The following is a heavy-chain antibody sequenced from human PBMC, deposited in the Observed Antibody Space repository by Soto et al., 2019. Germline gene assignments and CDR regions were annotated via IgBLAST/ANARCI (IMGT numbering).Heavy chain of an antibody. CDR2: IYYSGST. Sequence: SETLSLTCTVSGGSISSGDYYWSWIRQPPGKGLEWIGYIYYSGSTYYNPSLKSRVTISVDTSKNQSSLKLSSVTAADTAVYYCARASFYGSGSYYNDYWGQGTLVTVSS. CDR1: GGSISSGDYY. J-gene: IGHJ4*02. V-gene: IGHV4-30-4*01. D-gene: IGHD3-10*01. CDR3: ARASFYGSGSYYNDY.